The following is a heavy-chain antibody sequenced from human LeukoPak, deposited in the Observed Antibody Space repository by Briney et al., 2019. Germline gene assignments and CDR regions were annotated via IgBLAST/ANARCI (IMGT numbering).Heavy chain of an antibody. Sequence: GGSLRLSCAASGFTFSSYAMNWVRQAPGKGLEWVSFISGSGDTTYYADSVKGRFTISRDNSKNTLYLQMNSLRAEDTAVYYCAKSRGESRGASNYWGQGTLVTVSS. CDR3: AKSRGESRGASNY. CDR1: GFTFSSYA. CDR2: ISGSGDTT. D-gene: IGHD1-26*01. J-gene: IGHJ4*02. V-gene: IGHV3-23*01.